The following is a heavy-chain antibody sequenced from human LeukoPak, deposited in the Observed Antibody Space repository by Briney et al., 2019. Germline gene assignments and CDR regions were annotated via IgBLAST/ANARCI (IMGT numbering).Heavy chain of an antibody. CDR3: ARGAMILAFDI. CDR2: ISYDESNT. CDR1: GFTFSSYA. J-gene: IGHJ3*02. D-gene: IGHD3-22*01. Sequence: AGGSLRLSCAASGFTFSSYAMHWVRQAPGKGLEWVALISYDESNTFYADSVKGRFTISRDNSKNTLYLQMNSLRAEDTAVYYCARGAMILAFDIWGQGTMVTVSS. V-gene: IGHV3-30*14.